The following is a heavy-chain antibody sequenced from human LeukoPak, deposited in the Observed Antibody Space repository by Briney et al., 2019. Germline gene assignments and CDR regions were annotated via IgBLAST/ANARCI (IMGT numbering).Heavy chain of an antibody. CDR3: ARDEDSSGYLHYFDY. CDR2: ISYDGSNK. CDR1: GLTFSSHA. D-gene: IGHD3-22*01. J-gene: IGHJ4*02. Sequence: PGRSLRLSCADSGLTFSSHAMHWVRQAPGKGLEWVAVISYDGSNKYHADSVKGRFTISRDNSKNTLYLQMNSLRAEGTAVYYCARDEDSSGYLHYFDYWGQGTLVTVST. V-gene: IGHV3-30-3*01.